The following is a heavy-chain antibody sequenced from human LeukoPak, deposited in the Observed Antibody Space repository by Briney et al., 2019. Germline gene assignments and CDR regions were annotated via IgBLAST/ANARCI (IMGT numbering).Heavy chain of an antibody. D-gene: IGHD2-21*01. Sequence: GGSLRLSCATSGFTFDTNAMSWVRQAPGKGLEWVSTIGNTETFYADSVTGRFTISRDNSKNTAYLHMNSLRVEDTDVYYCAKDWIQFNRVFDCFDSWGQGTLVTVSS. CDR2: IGNTET. CDR1: GFTFDTNA. CDR3: AKDWIQFNRVFDCFDS. J-gene: IGHJ4*02. V-gene: IGHV3-23*01.